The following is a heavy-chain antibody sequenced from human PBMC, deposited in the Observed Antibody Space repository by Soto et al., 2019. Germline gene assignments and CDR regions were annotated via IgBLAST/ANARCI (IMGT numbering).Heavy chain of an antibody. CDR1: GYSISGGFC. D-gene: IGHD3-3*01. CDR2: IYHSGSA. V-gene: IGHV4-38-2*01. CDR3: ARGRIFDYWFDP. J-gene: IGHJ5*02. Sequence: SETLSLTCDVSGYSISGGFCCGCIQQPPGKGVEWIANIYHSGSAYYTPSPKTRVTTSVDTSKNQISLRLNSVTAADSAVYCCARGRIFDYWFDPWGQGIPVTVSS.